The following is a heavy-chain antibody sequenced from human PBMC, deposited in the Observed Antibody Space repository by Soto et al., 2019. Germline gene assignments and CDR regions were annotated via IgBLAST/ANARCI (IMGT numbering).Heavy chain of an antibody. CDR2: IYPGDSDT. V-gene: IGHV5-51*01. Sequence: LRISCQGSGYSFSIYWIGWVRQMPGKGLEWMGIIYPGDSDTRYSPSFQGQVTISADKTISTAYLQWNSLKASDTAIYYCARPRSGSYRLDYYGMDVWGQGTTVTVSS. D-gene: IGHD3-10*01. J-gene: IGHJ6*02. CDR3: ARPRSGSYRLDYYGMDV. CDR1: GYSFSIYW.